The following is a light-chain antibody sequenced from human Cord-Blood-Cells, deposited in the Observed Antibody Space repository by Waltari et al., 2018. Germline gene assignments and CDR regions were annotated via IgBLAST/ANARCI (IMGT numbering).Light chain of an antibody. CDR2: GSS. V-gene: IGKV3-20*01. CDR3: QQYGSSPPVT. CDR1: QSVSSSY. Sequence: EIVLTQSPGTLSLSPGERATLSCRASQSVSSSYLAGYQQKPGQAPRLLIYGSSSRATGIPDRFSGSGSVTDFTLTISRLEPEDFAVYYCQQYGSSPPVTFGGGTKVEIK. J-gene: IGKJ4*01.